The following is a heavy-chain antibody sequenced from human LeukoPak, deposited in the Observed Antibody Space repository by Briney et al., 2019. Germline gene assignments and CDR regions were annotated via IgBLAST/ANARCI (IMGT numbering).Heavy chain of an antibody. D-gene: IGHD6-6*01. V-gene: IGHV1-69*13. Sequence: SVKVSCKASGGTFSSYAISWVRQAPGQGLEWTGGIIPIFGTANYAQKFQGRVTITADESTSTAYMELSSLRSEDTAAYYCARGGIAARPVDYWGQGTLVTVSS. J-gene: IGHJ4*02. CDR2: IIPIFGTA. CDR1: GGTFSSYA. CDR3: ARGGIAARPVDY.